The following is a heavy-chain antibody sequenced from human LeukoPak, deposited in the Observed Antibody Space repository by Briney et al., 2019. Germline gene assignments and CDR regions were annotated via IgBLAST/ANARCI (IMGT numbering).Heavy chain of an antibody. CDR1: GGSISSSSYY. J-gene: IGHJ4*02. Sequence: PSETLSLTCTVSGGSISSSSYYWGWIRQPPGKGLEWIGSIYYSGSTYYNPSLKSRVTISVDTSKNQFSLKLSSVTAADTAVYYCARAEGTTGIAAAGTFDYWGQGTLVTVSS. CDR3: ARAEGTTGIAAAGTFDY. D-gene: IGHD6-13*01. V-gene: IGHV4-39*01. CDR2: IYYSGST.